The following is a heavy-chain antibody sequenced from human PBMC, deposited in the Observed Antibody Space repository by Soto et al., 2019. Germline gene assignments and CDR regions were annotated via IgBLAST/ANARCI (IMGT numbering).Heavy chain of an antibody. V-gene: IGHV3-23*01. CDR3: AKFEGALHHNYHMDV. D-gene: IGHD1-1*01. CDR1: GFTFSNFA. CDR2: VYGGGNGA. Sequence: EMQLLESGGGLVQPGGSLRISCAASGFTFSNFAMSWVRQAPGKGLEWVSGVYGGGNGALYADSVKGRFIISRDNSKNTLYLHMNSLRAGDTAVYYCAKFEGALHHNYHMDVWGQGTTVTVSS. J-gene: IGHJ6*02.